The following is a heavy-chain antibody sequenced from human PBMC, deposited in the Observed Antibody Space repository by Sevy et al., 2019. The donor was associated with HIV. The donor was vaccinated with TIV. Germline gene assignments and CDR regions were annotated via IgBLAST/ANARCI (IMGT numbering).Heavy chain of an antibody. CDR3: ARGRGTAYCSGGSCYRDAFDI. D-gene: IGHD2-15*01. CDR2: MNPNSGNT. CDR1: GYTFTSYD. V-gene: IGHV1-8*01. J-gene: IGHJ3*02. Sequence: ASVKVSCKASGYTFTSYDINWVRQATGQGLEWMGWMNPNSGNTDYAQKFQGRVTMTRNTSISTAYMELSSLRSEDTGVYYCARGRGTAYCSGGSCYRDAFDIWGQGTMVTVSS.